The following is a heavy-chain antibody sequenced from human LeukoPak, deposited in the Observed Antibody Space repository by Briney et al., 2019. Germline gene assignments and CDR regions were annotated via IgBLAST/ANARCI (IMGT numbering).Heavy chain of an antibody. V-gene: IGHV3-23*01. CDR1: GFTFSSYA. CDR3: AKDYDSSGYYSTSANY. J-gene: IGHJ4*02. CDR2: ISGSGGST. Sequence: GSLRLSCAASGFTFSSYAMSWVRQAPGKGLEWVSAISGSGGSTYYADSVKGRFTISRDNSKNTLYLQMNSLRAEDTAVYYCAKDYDSSGYYSTSANYWGQGTLVTVSS. D-gene: IGHD3-22*01.